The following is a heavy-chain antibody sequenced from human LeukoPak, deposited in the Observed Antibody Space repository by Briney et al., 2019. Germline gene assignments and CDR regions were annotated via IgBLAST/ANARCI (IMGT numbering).Heavy chain of an antibody. D-gene: IGHD6-6*01. CDR3: ARDGARLRGTSGMDV. J-gene: IGHJ6*02. V-gene: IGHV4-59*11. CDR1: GGSMTDHY. Sequence: SETLSLTCTVSGGSMTDHYWSWIRQPPGKGLEWIGFFYYSGHTDYNPSLKSRVTISVDMSKNQFPLKLSSVTAADTAVYYCARDGARLRGTSGMDVWGQGTTVIVSS. CDR2: FYYSGHT.